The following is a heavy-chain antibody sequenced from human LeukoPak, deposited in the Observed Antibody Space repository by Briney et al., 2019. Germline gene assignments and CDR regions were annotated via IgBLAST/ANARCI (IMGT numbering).Heavy chain of an antibody. V-gene: IGHV1-2*02. CDR1: GYTFTTS. Sequence: ASVKVSCKASGYTFTTSMHWVRQAPGQALEWMGWINPNSGGTNYAQNFQGRVTMTRDTAINTAYMELSRLSSDDTAVYICARDSGLDYWGQGTMVTVSS. CDR2: INPNSGGT. D-gene: IGHD2-15*01. J-gene: IGHJ4*02. CDR3: ARDSGLDY.